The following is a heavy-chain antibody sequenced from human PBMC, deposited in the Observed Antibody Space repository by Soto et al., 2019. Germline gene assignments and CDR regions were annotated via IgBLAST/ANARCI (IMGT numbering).Heavy chain of an antibody. J-gene: IGHJ6*03. V-gene: IGHV3-7*01. CDR1: GFTFSSYW. Sequence: GGSLRLSCAASGFTFSSYWMSWVRQAPGKGLEWVANIKQDGSEKYYVDSVKGRFTISRDNAKNSLYLQMNSLRAEDTAVYYCARDNLIAAAGTEDYHYYMDVWGKGTRVIVSS. D-gene: IGHD6-13*01. CDR2: IKQDGSEK. CDR3: ARDNLIAAAGTEDYHYYMDV.